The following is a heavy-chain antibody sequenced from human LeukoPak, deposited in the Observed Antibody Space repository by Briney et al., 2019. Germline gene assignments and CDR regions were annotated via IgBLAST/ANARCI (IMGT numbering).Heavy chain of an antibody. J-gene: IGHJ5*02. CDR2: ISSSSSYI. D-gene: IGHD3-22*01. CDR3: ASSPGPHYYDSWFDP. V-gene: IGHV3-21*01. CDR1: GFTFSSYS. Sequence: AGGSLRLSCAASGFTFSSYSMNWVRQAPGKGLEWVSSISSSSSYIYYADSVKGRFTISRDNSKNTLYLQMNSLGAEDMAVYYCASSPGPHYYDSWFDPWGQGTLVTVSS.